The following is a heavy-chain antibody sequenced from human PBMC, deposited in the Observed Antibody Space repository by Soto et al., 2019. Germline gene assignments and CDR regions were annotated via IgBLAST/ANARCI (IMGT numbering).Heavy chain of an antibody. Sequence: SETLSLTCTVSGGSISSYYWSWIRQPPGKGLEWIGYIYYSGSTNYNPSLKSRVTISVDTSKNQFSLKLSSVTAADTAVYYCARGPYSSSWYWFDPWGQGTLVTVSS. CDR2: IYYSGST. D-gene: IGHD6-13*01. CDR3: ARGPYSSSWYWFDP. J-gene: IGHJ5*02. CDR1: GGSISSYY. V-gene: IGHV4-59*01.